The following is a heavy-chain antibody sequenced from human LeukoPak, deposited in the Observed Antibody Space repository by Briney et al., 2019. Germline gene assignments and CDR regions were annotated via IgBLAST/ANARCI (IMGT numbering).Heavy chain of an antibody. Sequence: GGSLRLSCAASGFTFSSYWMSWVRQAPGKGLEWVANIKQDGSEKYYVDSVKGRFTISRDNAKNSLYLQMNSLRAEDTAVCYCASLYSSGWYNSDYWGQGTLVTVSS. CDR2: IKQDGSEK. D-gene: IGHD6-19*01. CDR1: GFTFSSYW. CDR3: ASLYSSGWYNSDY. V-gene: IGHV3-7*01. J-gene: IGHJ4*02.